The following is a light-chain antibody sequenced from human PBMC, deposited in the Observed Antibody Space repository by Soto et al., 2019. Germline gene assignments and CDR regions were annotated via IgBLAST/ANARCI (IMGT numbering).Light chain of an antibody. CDR3: QQSYSTPPT. V-gene: IGKV1-39*01. J-gene: IGKJ5*01. CDR2: AAS. CDR1: QIISSY. Sequence: DIQMTQSPSSLSASVGDRVTITCRASQIISSYLNCFQQKPGKAPKLLIYAASSLQSGVPSRFSGSGSGTDFTLTISSLQPEDFATYYCQQSYSTPPTFGQGTRLEIK.